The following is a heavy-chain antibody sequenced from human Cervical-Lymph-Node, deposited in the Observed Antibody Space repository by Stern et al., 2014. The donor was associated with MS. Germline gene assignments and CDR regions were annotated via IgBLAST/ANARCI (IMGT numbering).Heavy chain of an antibody. V-gene: IGHV3-30*18. Sequence: VQLVESGGGVVQPGRSLRLSCEASGFTFNNYGMHWVRQAPGKGLEWVAVISHDGNNKYYAASVKGRFTISRDNSKNTLYLQMNSLRDEDTAMYYCAKPVPGSLYGMDVWGQGTTVTVSS. CDR1: GFTFNNYG. J-gene: IGHJ6*02. D-gene: IGHD2-2*01. CDR2: ISHDGNNK. CDR3: AKPVPGSLYGMDV.